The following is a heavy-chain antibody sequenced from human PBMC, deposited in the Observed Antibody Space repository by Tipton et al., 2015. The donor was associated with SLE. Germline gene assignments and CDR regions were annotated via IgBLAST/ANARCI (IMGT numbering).Heavy chain of an antibody. D-gene: IGHD3-16*01. Sequence: TLSLTCTVSGDSIKGYYWSWIRQTPGTGLEWIGYAFYSGSTNYNPSLKSRVTIPVDTSKNQFSLKLSSVTAADTAVYYCARERVRGSYLEGYFDYWGQGTLVTVSS. J-gene: IGHJ4*02. CDR2: AFYSGST. CDR3: ARERVRGSYLEGYFDY. CDR1: GDSIKGYY. V-gene: IGHV4-59*07.